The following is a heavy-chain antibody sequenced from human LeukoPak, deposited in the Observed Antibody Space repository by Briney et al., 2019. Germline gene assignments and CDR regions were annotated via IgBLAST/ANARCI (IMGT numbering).Heavy chain of an antibody. V-gene: IGHV3-43*01. CDR2: IRWDGGEI. CDR3: AKATSSGWGYAFDV. D-gene: IGHD6-19*01. Sequence: GGSLRLSCAGSGFTFHDYTMHWVRQPPGKVLEWVSLIRWDGGEIPYADSLKGRFTISRDNSKNSLFLQMNSLGIEDTALYYCAKATSSGWGYAFDVWGRGTMVTVSA. CDR1: GFTFHDYT. J-gene: IGHJ3*01.